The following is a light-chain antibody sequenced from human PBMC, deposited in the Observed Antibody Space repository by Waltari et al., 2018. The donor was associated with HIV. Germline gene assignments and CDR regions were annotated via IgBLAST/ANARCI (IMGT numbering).Light chain of an antibody. J-gene: IGLJ3*02. V-gene: IGLV2-14*03. CDR3: ESYTSTSVWV. Sequence: QSALTQPAPVSGSPGQSITIPCSGSSNDVGGYNYVSWYQQHPGKAPRLMIYDVSTRPSGVSDRFSGSKSGDTASLTISGLQPEDEADYYCESYTSTSVWVFGGGTRLTVL. CDR1: SNDVGGYNY. CDR2: DVS.